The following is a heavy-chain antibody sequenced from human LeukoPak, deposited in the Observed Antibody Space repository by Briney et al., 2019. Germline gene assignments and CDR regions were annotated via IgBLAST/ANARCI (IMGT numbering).Heavy chain of an antibody. D-gene: IGHD4-17*01. CDR1: GFTVSSNY. Sequence: GGSLTLSCAASGFTVSSNYMSWVRQAPGKGLEWVSVIYSGGSTYYADSVKGRFTISRDNSKNTLYLQMNSLRAEDTAVYYCARDSVTVTTLGYYYGMDVWGKGTTVTVSS. J-gene: IGHJ6*04. CDR3: ARDSVTVTTLGYYYGMDV. CDR2: IYSGGST. V-gene: IGHV3-53*01.